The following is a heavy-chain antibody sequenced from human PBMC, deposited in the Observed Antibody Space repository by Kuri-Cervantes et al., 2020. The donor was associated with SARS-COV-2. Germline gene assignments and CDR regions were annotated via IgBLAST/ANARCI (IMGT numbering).Heavy chain of an antibody. V-gene: IGHV1-18*01. J-gene: IGHJ4*02. CDR2: ISAYNGNT. Sequence: ASVKVSCKASGYTFTSYGISWVRQAPGQGLEWMGWISAYNGNTNYAQKFQGRVTMTRNTSISTAYMELSSLRSEDTAVYYCARGRTHYSFWTTPLRYYFDYWGQGTLVTVSS. D-gene: IGHD3/OR15-3a*01. CDR1: GYTFTSYG. CDR3: ARGRTHYSFWTTPLRYYFDY.